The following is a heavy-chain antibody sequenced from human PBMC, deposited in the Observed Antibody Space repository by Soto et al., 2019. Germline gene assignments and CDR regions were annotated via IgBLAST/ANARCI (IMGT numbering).Heavy chain of an antibody. D-gene: IGHD3-3*01. Sequence: QVHLQQSGPGLVNPSETLSLTCTVSGGSMSSYYWTWIRQPAGKGLEWIGRVYSSGGTHYNPSRRSRVTISLDTSKYQFSLRLLSVTDADTAVYYCARGQRFSDWFDPWGQGTLVTVSS. CDR2: VYSSGGT. J-gene: IGHJ5*02. CDR1: GGSMSSYY. V-gene: IGHV4-4*07. CDR3: ARGQRFSDWFDP.